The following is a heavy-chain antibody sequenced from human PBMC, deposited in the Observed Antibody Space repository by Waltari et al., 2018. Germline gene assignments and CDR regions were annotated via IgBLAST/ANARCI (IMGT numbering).Heavy chain of an antibody. Sequence: KPVGSLRLSCAASGFTFNTKSMTWVRQASGRGLEWVSSISSSGSYIYYAGSVKGRFTISRDNAKNSLYLQMNSLRVEDTAVYYCARGGEQQLVYYYMDVWGKGTTVTISS. CDR3: ARGGEQQLVYYYMDV. D-gene: IGHD6-13*01. CDR2: ISSSGSYI. V-gene: IGHV3-21*01. J-gene: IGHJ6*03. CDR1: GFTFNTKS.